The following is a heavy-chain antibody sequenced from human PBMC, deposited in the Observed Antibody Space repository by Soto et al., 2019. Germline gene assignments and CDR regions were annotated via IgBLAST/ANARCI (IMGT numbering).Heavy chain of an antibody. CDR2: IYPGDSDT. V-gene: IGHV5-51*01. J-gene: IGHJ3*02. Sequence: GESLKISCKGSGYSFTSYWIGWVRQMPGKGVEWMGIIYPGDSDTRYSPSFPGQVTISADKSISTAYLQWSSLKASDTAMYYCARFRLMITFGGVIVKDEAFYRWGQGTMVTASS. D-gene: IGHD3-16*02. CDR3: ARFRLMITFGGVIVKDEAFYR. CDR1: GYSFTSYW.